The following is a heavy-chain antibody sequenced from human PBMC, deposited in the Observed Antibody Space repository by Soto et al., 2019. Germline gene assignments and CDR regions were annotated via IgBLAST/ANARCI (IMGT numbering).Heavy chain of an antibody. Sequence: QVQLQESGPGLVKPSEPLSLTCTVSVDSISDYYWSWIRQPPGKGLEWIVYNYYRGSTYYNPSLKIRVNIPVATSKNQYSLELSCVTAADTAVYYCARARCLVGYYYYYALHVWGQGTTVTVSS. D-gene: IGHD2-15*01. J-gene: IGHJ6*02. V-gene: IGHV4-59*01. CDR2: NYYRGST. CDR3: ARARCLVGYYYYYALHV. CDR1: VDSISDYY.